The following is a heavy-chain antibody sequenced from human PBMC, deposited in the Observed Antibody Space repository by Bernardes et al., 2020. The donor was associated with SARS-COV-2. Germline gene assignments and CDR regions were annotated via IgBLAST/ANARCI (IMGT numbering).Heavy chain of an antibody. V-gene: IGHV4-39*01. D-gene: IGHD2-8*01. CDR3: ARHQRQMVAYDH. J-gene: IGHJ5*02. CDR1: GASISNRAYY. CDR2: IYFSGST. Sequence: LSLTCTVSGASISNRAYYWGWIRKPPGKGLEWVGSIYFSGSTFHNPSLKSRVTISIDTSKNHFSLRLSSVTAADTAVYYCARHQRQMVAYDHWGQGTLVTVSS.